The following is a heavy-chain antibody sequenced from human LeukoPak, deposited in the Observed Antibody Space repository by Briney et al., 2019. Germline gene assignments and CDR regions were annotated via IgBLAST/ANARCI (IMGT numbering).Heavy chain of an antibody. D-gene: IGHD4-23*01. J-gene: IGHJ4*02. CDR1: GFTFSRCG. V-gene: IGHV3-30*02. CDR3: ARDSGDGLRWPNDHYFDY. CDR2: IRYDGSNK. Sequence: GGSLRLSCAASGFTFSRCGMHWVRQAPGKGLEWVAFIRYDGSNKYYADSVKGRFTISRDNSKNTLYLQMNSLRAEDTAVYYCARDSGDGLRWPNDHYFDYWGQGTLVTVSS.